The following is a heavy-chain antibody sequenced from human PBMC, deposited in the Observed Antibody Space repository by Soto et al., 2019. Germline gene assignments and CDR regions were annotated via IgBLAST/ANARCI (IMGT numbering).Heavy chain of an antibody. J-gene: IGHJ6*02. Sequence: ASVKVSFKASCYTFTNYCISWLLQSPWQCLDFIGWISGYNGNTKYAQKFQGRVTMTTDTPTNTAYMELRSLRSDDTAVYYCARDREYYYDSSGNYYYHYGMDVWGQGTTVTVS. D-gene: IGHD3-22*01. CDR1: CYTFTNYC. CDR3: ARDREYYYDSSGNYYYHYGMDV. CDR2: ISGYNGNT. V-gene: IGHV1-18*04.